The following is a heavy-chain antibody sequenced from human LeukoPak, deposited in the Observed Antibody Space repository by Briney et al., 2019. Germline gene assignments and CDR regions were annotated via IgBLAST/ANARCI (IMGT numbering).Heavy chain of an antibody. V-gene: IGHV1-18*01. Sequence: ASVKVSCKASGYTFTSYGISWVRQAPGQGLEWMGWISGYNGNTNYAQKLQGRVTVTTDTSTSTAYMDLRSLRSDDTAVYYCARDYRYFDWLLSYYFDYWGQGTLVTVSS. CDR3: ARDYRYFDWLLSYYFDY. D-gene: IGHD3-9*01. J-gene: IGHJ4*02. CDR1: GYTFTSYG. CDR2: ISGYNGNT.